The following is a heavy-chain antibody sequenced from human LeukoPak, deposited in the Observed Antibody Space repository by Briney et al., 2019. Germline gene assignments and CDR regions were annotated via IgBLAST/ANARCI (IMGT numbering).Heavy chain of an antibody. CDR3: ARDMTMWDKWNYGPAFDI. V-gene: IGHV1-69*05. CDR2: IIPIFGTA. Sequence: SVKVSCKASGGTFSSYAISWVRQAPGQGLEWMGRIIPIFGTANYAQKFQGRVTITTDESTSTAYMELSSLRSEDTAVYYCARDMTMWDKWNYGPAFDIWGQGTMVTVSS. J-gene: IGHJ3*02. D-gene: IGHD1-7*01. CDR1: GGTFSSYA.